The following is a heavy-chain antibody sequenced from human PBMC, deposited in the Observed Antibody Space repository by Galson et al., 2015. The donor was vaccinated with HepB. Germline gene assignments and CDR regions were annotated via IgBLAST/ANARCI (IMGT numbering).Heavy chain of an antibody. CDR1: GFNLSSYG. Sequence: SLRLSCAASGFNLSSYGMHWVRQAPGKGLEWVAVIWYDGSNKYYADSVKGRFTISRDTSKNTLYLQMNSLRAEDTAVYYCARDGPSPYRRLHLGELSLDYWGQGTLVTVSS. CDR3: ARDGPSPYRRLHLGELSLDY. D-gene: IGHD3-16*02. CDR2: IWYDGSNK. V-gene: IGHV3-33*01. J-gene: IGHJ4*02.